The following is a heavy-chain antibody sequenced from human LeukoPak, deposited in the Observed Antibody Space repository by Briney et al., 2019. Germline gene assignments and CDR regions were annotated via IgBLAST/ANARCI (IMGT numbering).Heavy chain of an antibody. D-gene: IGHD3-10*01. CDR3: GKKSGSRDLGY. J-gene: IGHJ4*01. CDR2: ISTSGGST. CDR1: GFPSSSQA. Sequence: GGSVPHLRAASGFPSSSQAVSWVGQAPGKGLEWVSAISTSGGSTYYADSVKGRFTISRDNSNNTLHLQMSSLRADDTAIYYFGKKSGSRDLGYWGHGDPGSASS. V-gene: IGHV3-23*01.